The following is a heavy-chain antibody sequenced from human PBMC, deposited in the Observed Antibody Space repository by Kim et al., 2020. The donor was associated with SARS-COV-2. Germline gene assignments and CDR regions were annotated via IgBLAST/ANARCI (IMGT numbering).Heavy chain of an antibody. Sequence: ADTVKGRFTISRDNSKNALYLQMNSLSAEDTAVYYCARDSLPSGYDAFDIWGQGTMVTVSS. D-gene: IGHD3-22*01. CDR3: ARDSLPSGYDAFDI. J-gene: IGHJ3*02. V-gene: IGHV3-30*01.